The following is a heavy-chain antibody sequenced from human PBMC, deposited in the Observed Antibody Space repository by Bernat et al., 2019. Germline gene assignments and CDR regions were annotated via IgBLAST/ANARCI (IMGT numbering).Heavy chain of an antibody. D-gene: IGHD2/OR15-2a*01. Sequence: QVQLVQSGAEVKKPGASVKVSCKASGYTFTSYYMHWVRQAPGQGLEWMGIINPSGGSTSYAQKFQGRVTMTRDTSTSTVYMELSSLRSEDTAVYYCAREDVQLLSLDAFDIWGQGTMVTVSS. J-gene: IGHJ3*02. V-gene: IGHV1-46*01. CDR2: INPSGGST. CDR1: GYTFTSYY. CDR3: AREDVQLLSLDAFDI.